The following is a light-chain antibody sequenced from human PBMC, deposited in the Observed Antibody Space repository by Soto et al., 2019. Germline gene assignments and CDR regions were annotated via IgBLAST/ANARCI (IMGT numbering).Light chain of an antibody. CDR3: SSYTSSSTPYV. V-gene: IGLV2-14*01. CDR1: SSDVGGYNY. J-gene: IGLJ1*01. Sequence: LAQPASVSGSPGQSITISCTGTSSDVGGYNYVSWYQQHPGKAPKLMIYEVSTRPSGVSNRFSGSKSGNTASLTISGLQAEDEADYYCSSYTSSSTPYVFGTGTKVTVL. CDR2: EVS.